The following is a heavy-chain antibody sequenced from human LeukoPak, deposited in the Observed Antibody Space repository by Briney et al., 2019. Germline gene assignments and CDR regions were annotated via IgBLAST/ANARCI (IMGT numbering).Heavy chain of an antibody. J-gene: IGHJ4*02. D-gene: IGHD6-6*01. CDR2: IWYDGSNK. V-gene: IGHV3-33*06. CDR1: GFTFSSYG. CDR3: AKDGAEYSSSFGFDY. Sequence: GRSLRLSCAASGFTFSSYGMHSVRQAPGKGLEWVAVIWYDGSNKYYADSVKGRFTISRDNSKNTLYLQMNSLRAEGTAVYYCAKDGAEYSSSFGFDYWGQGTLVTVSS.